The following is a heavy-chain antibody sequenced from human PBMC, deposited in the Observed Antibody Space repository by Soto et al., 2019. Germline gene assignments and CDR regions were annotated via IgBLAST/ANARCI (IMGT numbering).Heavy chain of an antibody. CDR1: GGSISSGGYY. Sequence: QVQLQESGPGLVKPSQTLSLTCTVSGGSISSGGYYWSWIRQHPGKGLEWIGYIYYSGSTYYNPSLKSRVTISEDTSKNQFSLKLSSVTAADTAVYYCARNSDRFGELNYWGQGTLVTVSS. V-gene: IGHV4-31*03. J-gene: IGHJ4*02. CDR2: IYYSGST. CDR3: ARNSDRFGELNY. D-gene: IGHD3-10*01.